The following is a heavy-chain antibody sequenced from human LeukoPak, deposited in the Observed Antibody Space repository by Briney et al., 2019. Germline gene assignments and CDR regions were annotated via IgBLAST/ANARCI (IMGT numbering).Heavy chain of an antibody. Sequence: GGSLRLSCAASGFSISSHSMNWVRQAPGKGLEWVANINQDGSEKYYVDSVKGRFTISRDNAKNSLYLQMNSLRAEDTAVYYCARGGGSYYDWFDPWGQGTLVTVSS. D-gene: IGHD1-26*01. V-gene: IGHV3-7*01. J-gene: IGHJ5*02. CDR3: ARGGGSYYDWFDP. CDR2: INQDGSEK. CDR1: GFSISSHS.